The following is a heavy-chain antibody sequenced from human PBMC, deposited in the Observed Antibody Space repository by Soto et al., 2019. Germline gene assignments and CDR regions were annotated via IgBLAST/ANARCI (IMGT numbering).Heavy chain of an antibody. CDR2: ISSSGSTI. CDR3: AREEVRGVTYYCYYGMDV. J-gene: IGHJ6*02. D-gene: IGHD3-10*01. CDR1: GFTFSDYY. V-gene: IGHV3-11*01. Sequence: QVQLVESGGGLVKPGGSLRLSCAASGFTFSDYYMSWIRQAPGKGLEWVSYISSSGSTIYYADSVKGRFTISRDNAKNSLYLQMNSLRAADTAVYYCAREEVRGVTYYCYYGMDVWGQGTTVTVSS.